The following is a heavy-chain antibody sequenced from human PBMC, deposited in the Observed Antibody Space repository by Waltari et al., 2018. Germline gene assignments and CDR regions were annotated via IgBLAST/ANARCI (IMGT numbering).Heavy chain of an antibody. CDR3: AKDSYGSGSYQDY. CDR1: GFTFSSYG. Sequence: QVQLVESGGGVVQPGRSLRLSCAASGFTFSSYGMHWVRQAPGKGLEWVAVIWYDGSNKYYADSVKGRFTISRDNSKNTLYLQMNSLRAEDTAVYYCAKDSYGSGSYQDYWGQGTLVTVSS. D-gene: IGHD3-10*01. J-gene: IGHJ4*02. CDR2: IWYDGSNK. V-gene: IGHV3-33*06.